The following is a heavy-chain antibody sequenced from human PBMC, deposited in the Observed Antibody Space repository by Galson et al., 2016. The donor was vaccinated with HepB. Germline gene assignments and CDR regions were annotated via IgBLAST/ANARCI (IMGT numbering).Heavy chain of an antibody. D-gene: IGHD3-16*01. V-gene: IGHV3-7*03. Sequence: SLRLSCAASGFTSSSYWMSWVRQPPGKGLEWVAMRNQDGSENYYVDSVKGRFPISRDNAKDSLFLQMNSLRAEDTAIYYCARVGPPPEGYPSHWGGMDVWGQGTTVTVSS. CDR3: ARVGPPPEGYPSHWGGMDV. J-gene: IGHJ6*02. CDR1: GFTSSSYW. CDR2: RNQDGSEN.